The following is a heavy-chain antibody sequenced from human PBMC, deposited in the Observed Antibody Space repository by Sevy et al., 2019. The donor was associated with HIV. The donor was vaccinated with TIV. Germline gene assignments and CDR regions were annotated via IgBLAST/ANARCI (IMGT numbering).Heavy chain of an antibody. CDR2: FSFGCGRI. Sequence: GGSLRLSCAASGFTFAKYSMSWVRQAPGKGLEWVSTFSFGCGRINYADSVKVRFTISRDDSKNTLFLQMNSLRAEDTATYFCAREGCTQPHDCWGQGTLVTVSS. CDR1: GFTFAKYS. J-gene: IGHJ4*02. D-gene: IGHD2-8*01. V-gene: IGHV3-23*01. CDR3: AREGCTQPHDC.